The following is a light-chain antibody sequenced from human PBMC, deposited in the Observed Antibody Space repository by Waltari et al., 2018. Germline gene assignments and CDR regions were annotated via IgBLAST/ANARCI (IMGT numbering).Light chain of an antibody. Sequence: QSALTQPPSASGSPGQSVTISCTGTGSDVGDFNLVSWYQQRPGKAPKLLMFELKKRPSGVSSRFSGSKSANAASLTISGLQAEDEGDYYCGSYTVTNNLYVFGTGTKVTVL. J-gene: IGLJ1*01. CDR3: GSYTVTNNLYV. CDR2: ELK. V-gene: IGLV2-8*01. CDR1: GSDVGDFNL.